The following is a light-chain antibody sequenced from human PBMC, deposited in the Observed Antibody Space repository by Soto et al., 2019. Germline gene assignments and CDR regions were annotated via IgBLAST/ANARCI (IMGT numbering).Light chain of an antibody. CDR2: EVS. CDR3: CSYAGSSTLDVV. Sequence: QSALTQPASVSGSPGQSITISCTGTSSDVGSYNLVSWYQQHPGKAPKLMNYEVSKRPSGVSNRFSGSKSGNTASLTISGLQAEDEADYYCCSYAGSSTLDVVFGGGTKVTVL. J-gene: IGLJ2*01. CDR1: SSDVGSYNL. V-gene: IGLV2-23*02.